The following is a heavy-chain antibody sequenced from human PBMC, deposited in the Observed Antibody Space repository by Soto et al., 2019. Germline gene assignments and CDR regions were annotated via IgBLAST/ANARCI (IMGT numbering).Heavy chain of an antibody. CDR2: IYHTGTT. V-gene: IGHV4-4*02. D-gene: IGHD6-19*01. CDR1: RDSITRSNW. CDR3: ARGRIGVAGYFDC. Sequence: QVQLQESGPGLVKPAGTLSLTCAVVRDSITRSNWWSLVRQSPGKGRQWMAEIYHTGTTNYNPSLNSRASISMDTSKKQIALQLNTVTGADTDVYYCARGRIGVAGYFDCWGQGILVTVCS. J-gene: IGHJ4*01.